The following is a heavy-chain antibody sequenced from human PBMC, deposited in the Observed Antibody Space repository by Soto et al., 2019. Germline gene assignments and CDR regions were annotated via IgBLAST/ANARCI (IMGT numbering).Heavy chain of an antibody. Sequence: ETLSLTCTVSGCSISSSSYYWGWIRQPPGKGLEWIGSIYYSGSTYYNPSLKSRVTISVDTSKNQFSLKLSSVTAADTSVYYCARQDYRSGWTGNWFDPWGQGTLVTVSS. V-gene: IGHV4-39*01. CDR1: GCSISSSSYY. D-gene: IGHD6-25*01. CDR3: ARQDYRSGWTGNWFDP. CDR2: IYYSGST. J-gene: IGHJ5*02.